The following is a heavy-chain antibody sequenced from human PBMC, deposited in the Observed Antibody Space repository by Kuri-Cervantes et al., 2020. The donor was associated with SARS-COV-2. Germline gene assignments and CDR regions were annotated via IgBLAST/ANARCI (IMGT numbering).Heavy chain of an antibody. D-gene: IGHD3-16*01. Sequence: SETLSLTCTVSGGSISSSSYYWGWIRQPPGKGLEWIGSIYYSGSTYYNPSLKSRVTISVDTSKNQFSLKLSSVTAADTAVYYCARVMLEVTAFDIWGQGTMVTV. CDR2: IYYSGST. V-gene: IGHV4-39*01. J-gene: IGHJ3*02. CDR3: ARVMLEVTAFDI. CDR1: GGSISSSSYY.